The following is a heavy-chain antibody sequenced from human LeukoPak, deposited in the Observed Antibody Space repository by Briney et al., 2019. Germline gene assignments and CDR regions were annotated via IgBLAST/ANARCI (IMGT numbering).Heavy chain of an antibody. V-gene: IGHV3-11*04. Sequence: GGSRRLSCAASGFTFSDYYMSWIRQAPGKGLEWVSYISSSGTTIYYADSVKGRFTISRDNAKNSLYLQMNSLRAEDTAVYYCAREPKQWLVPIDYWGQGTLVTVSS. CDR3: AREPKQWLVPIDY. J-gene: IGHJ4*02. CDR2: ISSSGTTI. CDR1: GFTFSDYY. D-gene: IGHD6-19*01.